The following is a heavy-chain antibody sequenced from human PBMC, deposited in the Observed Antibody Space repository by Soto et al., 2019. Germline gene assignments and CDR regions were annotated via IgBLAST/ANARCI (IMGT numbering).Heavy chain of an antibody. CDR1: GYTVTGYY. CDR3: AAPEYRRAWTPFDY. J-gene: IGHJ4*02. V-gene: IGHV1-2*02. CDR2: IDPRSGAT. D-gene: IGHD1-1*01. Sequence: QVHLVQSGTEVTNPGASVRVSCKVSGYTVTGYYVHWLRQAPGQGLEWMGWIDPRSGATKSARDFQGRVTMTSDTPTVTMYMELTRLTADDTAVYYCAAPEYRRAWTPFDYWGQGTLVTVTS.